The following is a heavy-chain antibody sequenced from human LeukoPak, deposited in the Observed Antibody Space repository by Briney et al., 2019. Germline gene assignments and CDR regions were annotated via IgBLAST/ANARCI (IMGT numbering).Heavy chain of an antibody. CDR1: GGSISSYY. CDR3: ARYNWNYVGAFDI. CDR2: IYYSGST. V-gene: IGHV4-59*01. D-gene: IGHD1-7*01. J-gene: IGHJ3*02. Sequence: SETLSLTCTVSGGSISSYYWSWIRQPPGKGLGYIGYIYYSGSTNYNPSLKSRVTISVDTSKNQFSLKLSSVTAADTAVYYCARYNWNYVGAFDIWGQGTMVTVSS.